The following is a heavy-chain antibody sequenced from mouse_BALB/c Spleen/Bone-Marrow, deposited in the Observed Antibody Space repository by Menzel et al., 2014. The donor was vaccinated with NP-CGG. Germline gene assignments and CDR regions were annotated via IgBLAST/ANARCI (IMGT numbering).Heavy chain of an antibody. CDR1: GYTFTDYA. D-gene: IGHD2-2*01. Sequence: QVQLQQSGPELVRPGVSVKISCKGSGYTFTDYAMHWVKRSHAKSLEWIGVISTYSGNTNYNQKFKGKATMTVDKSSSTAYMELARLTSEDSAIYYCARSGCGYDWFAYWGQGTLVTVSA. V-gene: IGHV1-67*01. CDR2: ISTYSGNT. J-gene: IGHJ3*01. CDR3: ARSGCGYDWFAY.